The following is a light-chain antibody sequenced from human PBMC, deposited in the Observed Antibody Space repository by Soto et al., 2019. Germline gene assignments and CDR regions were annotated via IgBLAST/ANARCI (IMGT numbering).Light chain of an antibody. CDR1: SSNIGNNA. Sequence: QSVLTQPPSVLEPPRPRVPISCSWRSSNIGNNAVNWYQQLPGKAPKLLIYYDDLLPSGVSDRFSGSKSGTSASLAISGLQSEDEADYYCAAWDDSLNGYVFGTGTKVTVL. CDR3: AAWDDSLNGYV. CDR2: YDD. J-gene: IGLJ1*01. V-gene: IGLV1-36*01.